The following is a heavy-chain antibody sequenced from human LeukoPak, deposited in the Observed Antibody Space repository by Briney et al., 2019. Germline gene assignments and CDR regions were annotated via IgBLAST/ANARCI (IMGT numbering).Heavy chain of an antibody. V-gene: IGHV1-2*02. CDR1: GYSFTDKY. CDR2: INPNSGGT. J-gene: IGHJ5*02. Sequence: ASVKVSCKASGYSFTDKYMHWVRQAPGQGLEWMGWINPNSGGTNYAQKFQGRVTMTTDTSMSTAYMELSRLTSDDTAVYYCARVAGGRYCSSTSCYMRGWFDPWGQGTLVTVSS. CDR3: ARVAGGRYCSSTSCYMRGWFDP. D-gene: IGHD2-2*02.